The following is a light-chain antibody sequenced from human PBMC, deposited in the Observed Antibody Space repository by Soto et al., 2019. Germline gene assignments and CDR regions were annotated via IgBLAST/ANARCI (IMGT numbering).Light chain of an antibody. CDR2: WAS. Sequence: DIVMTQSPDSLAVSLGERASINCKSSQSILYSSKNKNYLAWYQLKPGQPPKLLIYWASTRESGVPDRFSGSGSGTDFTLTISSLKAEDVAVYYCQQYGSSPVITFGQGTRLEIK. CDR1: QSILYSSKNKNY. V-gene: IGKV4-1*01. J-gene: IGKJ5*01. CDR3: QQYGSSPVIT.